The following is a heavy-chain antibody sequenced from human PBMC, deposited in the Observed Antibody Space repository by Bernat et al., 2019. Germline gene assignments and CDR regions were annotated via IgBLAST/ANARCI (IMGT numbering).Heavy chain of an antibody. CDR1: GFTLSSFW. D-gene: IGHD2-2*01. CDR3: ATQPAATSTDV. Sequence: EVQLVESGGGLVQPGGSLRLSCAASGFTLSSFWMTWVRQAPGRGLEWVTNIKQDGSERNYVESVKGRFTSCRDNAENSLYLQMNNLRAEDTAVYYCATQPAATSTDVWGRGTTVTVYS. J-gene: IGHJ6*02. CDR2: IKQDGSER. V-gene: IGHV3-7*03.